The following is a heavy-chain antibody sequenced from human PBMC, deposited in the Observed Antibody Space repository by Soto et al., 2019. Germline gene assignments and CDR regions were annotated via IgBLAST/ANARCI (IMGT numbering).Heavy chain of an antibody. CDR1: GYTFTSYD. J-gene: IGHJ4*02. CDR2: MDPNSGNT. Sequence: ASVKVSCKASGYTFTSYDINWVRQATGQGLEWMGWMDPNSGNTGYAQKFQGRVTMTRNTSISTAYMELSSLRSEDTAVYYCARGKWSSGWDFDYWGQGTLVTVSS. V-gene: IGHV1-8*01. CDR3: ARGKWSSGWDFDY. D-gene: IGHD6-19*01.